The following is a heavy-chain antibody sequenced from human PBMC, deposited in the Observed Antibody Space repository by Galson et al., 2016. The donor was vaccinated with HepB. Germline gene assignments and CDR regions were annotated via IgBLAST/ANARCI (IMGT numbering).Heavy chain of an antibody. J-gene: IGHJ4*02. CDR2: TSHRGST. D-gene: IGHD6-13*01. V-gene: IGHV4-34*01. CDR3: ASSSNWYIFDY. CDR1: SGPLSAYS. Sequence: SETLSLTCAVYSGPLSAYSWNWIRQPPGGGLEWIGETSHRGSTNYSPSLQSRVTISVDTSKNQFSLKLTSVTAADTAVYYCASSSNWYIFDYWGPGSLVSVSS.